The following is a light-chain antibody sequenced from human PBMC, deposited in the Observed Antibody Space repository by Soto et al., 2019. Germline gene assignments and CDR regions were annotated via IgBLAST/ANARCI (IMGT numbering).Light chain of an antibody. CDR2: RNN. Sequence: QSVLTQPPSASGTPGQGVTISCSGSTSNIGSNYVYWYQQLPGTAPKLLIYRNNQRPSGVPDRFSGSKSGNTASLTVSGLQAEDEADYYCSSNAGSNNLVFGGGTKLTVL. J-gene: IGLJ2*01. CDR3: SSNAGSNNLV. CDR1: TSNIGSNY. V-gene: IGLV1-47*01.